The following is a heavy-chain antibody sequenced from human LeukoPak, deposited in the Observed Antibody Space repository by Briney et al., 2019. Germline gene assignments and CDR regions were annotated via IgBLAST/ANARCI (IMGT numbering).Heavy chain of an antibody. V-gene: IGHV3-30*01. D-gene: IGHD6-6*01. CDR2: ISYDGSNK. CDR1: GFTFSNYA. Sequence: GRSLRLSCAASGFTFSNYAMHWVRQAPGKGLEWVAVISYDGSNKYYADSVKGRFTISRDNSKNTLYLQMNSLRAEDTAVYYCASSIAASYYFDYWGQGTLVTVSS. CDR3: ASSIAASYYFDY. J-gene: IGHJ4*02.